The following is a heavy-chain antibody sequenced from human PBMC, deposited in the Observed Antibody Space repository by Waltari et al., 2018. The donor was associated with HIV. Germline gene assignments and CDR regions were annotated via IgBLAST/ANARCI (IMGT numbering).Heavy chain of an antibody. CDR1: GFSFVLHS. CDR3: VKGAVWGGPEGDGC. CDR2: IRPTAET. V-gene: IGHV3-23*01. Sequence: EVHLLESGGALAQPGGSLKLSCAASGFSFVLHSMTWVRQAPGKGLEWVSAIRPTAETFYSDSVKCRFTIYRDNSANTVHLQMTGLRVEDTAMYYCVKGAVWGGPEGDGCWGQGTLVTVSS. D-gene: IGHD3-3*01. J-gene: IGHJ4*02.